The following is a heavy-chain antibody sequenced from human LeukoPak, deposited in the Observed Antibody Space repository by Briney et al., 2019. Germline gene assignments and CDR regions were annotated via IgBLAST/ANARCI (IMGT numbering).Heavy chain of an antibody. Sequence: ASVKASCKASGYTFTGYYMHWVRQAPGQGLEWMGWINPNSGGTNYAQKFQGRVTMTRDTSISTAYMELSRLRSDDTAVYYCARNTMIVVVPTDYYGMDVWGQGTTVTVSS. CDR2: INPNSGGT. D-gene: IGHD3-22*01. CDR1: GYTFTGYY. V-gene: IGHV1-2*02. J-gene: IGHJ6*02. CDR3: ARNTMIVVVPTDYYGMDV.